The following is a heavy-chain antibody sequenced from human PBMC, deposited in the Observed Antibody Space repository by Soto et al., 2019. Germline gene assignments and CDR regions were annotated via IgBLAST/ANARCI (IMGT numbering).Heavy chain of an antibody. V-gene: IGHV3-15*07. D-gene: IGHD2-2*01. CDR1: GFTFSNAW. CDR3: TTETVVVPAAIGAYYGMDV. Sequence: GGSLTLSCASSGFTFSNAWMNWVRQAPGKGLEWVGRIKSKTDGGTTDYAAPVKGRFTIPRDDSKNTLYLQMNSLKTEDTAVYYCTTETVVVPAAIGAYYGMDVWGQGTKVTVSS. CDR2: IKSKTDGGTT. J-gene: IGHJ6*02.